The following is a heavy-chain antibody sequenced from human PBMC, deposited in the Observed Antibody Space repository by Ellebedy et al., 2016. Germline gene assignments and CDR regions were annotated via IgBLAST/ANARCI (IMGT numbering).Heavy chain of an antibody. V-gene: IGHV3-30*03. D-gene: IGHD3-3*01. CDR2: ISYDGSNK. CDR1: GFTFSSYG. J-gene: IGHJ4*02. Sequence: GESLKISCAASGFTFSSYGMHWVRQAPGKGLEWVALISYDGSNKYYADSVKGRFTISRDNSKNTLYLQMNSLRVEDTAVYYCAMVAYDFWSGYGPIDYWGQGTLVTVSS. CDR3: AMVAYDFWSGYGPIDY.